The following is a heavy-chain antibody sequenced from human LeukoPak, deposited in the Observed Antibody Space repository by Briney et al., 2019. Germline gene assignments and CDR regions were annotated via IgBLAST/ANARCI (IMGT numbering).Heavy chain of an antibody. CDR2: ISPSGGIT. J-gene: IGHJ4*02. CDR3: AKGQIARSDRFDY. CDR1: GFTFSSYA. V-gene: IGHV3-23*01. D-gene: IGHD2-21*01. Sequence: PGGSLRLSCAASGFTFSSYAMNWVRQAPGKGLEWVSGISPSGGITYYTDSVKGRFTISRDNSKSTLYLQMNGLRVEDTAVYYCAKGQIARSDRFDYWGQGTLVTVSS.